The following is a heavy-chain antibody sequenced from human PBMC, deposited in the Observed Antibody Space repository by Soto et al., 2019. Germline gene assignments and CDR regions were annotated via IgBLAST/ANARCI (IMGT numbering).Heavy chain of an antibody. CDR1: GGSISSGGYY. CDR3: ARALASTMVRGVITDYFDY. V-gene: IGHV4-31*03. J-gene: IGHJ4*02. Sequence: SETLSLTCTVSGGSISSGGYYWSWIRQHPGKGLEWIGYIYYSGSTHYNPSLKSRVTISVDTSKNQFSLKLSSVTAADTAVYYCARALASTMVRGVITDYFDYRGQGTLVTVSS. CDR2: IYYSGST. D-gene: IGHD3-10*01.